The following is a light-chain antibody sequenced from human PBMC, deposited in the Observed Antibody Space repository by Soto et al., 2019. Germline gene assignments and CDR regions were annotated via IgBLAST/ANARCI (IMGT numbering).Light chain of an antibody. CDR2: GAS. CDR1: QSVSSSY. V-gene: IGKV3D-15*01. CDR3: QQYNNWPIT. Sequence: EIVLTQSPGTLSLSPVERATLSCRASQSVSSSYLAWYQQKPGQAPRLLIYGASSRATGIPARFSGSGSGTEFTLTISGLQSEDFAVYYCQQYNNWPITFGQGTRLEIK. J-gene: IGKJ5*01.